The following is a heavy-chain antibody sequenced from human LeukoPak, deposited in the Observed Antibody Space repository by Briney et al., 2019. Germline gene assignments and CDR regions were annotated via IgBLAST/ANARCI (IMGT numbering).Heavy chain of an antibody. CDR3: ARDGFGTGSN. CDR2: IKQDGSEK. V-gene: IGHV3-7*03. J-gene: IGHJ4*02. Sequence: GGSLRLSCAASGLTFSNYWMDWVRQAPGKGLEWVANIKQDGSEKNYVDSEKGRFIISRDNAKNSLYLQMNTPRADDTAVYYCARDGFGTGSNWGQGTLVTVSS. CDR1: GLTFSNYW. D-gene: IGHD3-16*01.